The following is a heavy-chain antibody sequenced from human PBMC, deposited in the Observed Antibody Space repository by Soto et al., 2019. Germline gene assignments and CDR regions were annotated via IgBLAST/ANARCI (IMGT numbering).Heavy chain of an antibody. CDR3: AKDSATVTTEFWRTKKPRWFDP. D-gene: IGHD4-4*01. V-gene: IGHV3-23*01. CDR1: GFTFSSYA. Sequence: GGSLRLSCAASGFTFSSYAMSWVRQAPGKGLEWVSAISGSGGSTYYADSVKGRFTISRDNSKNTLYLQMNSLRAEDTAVYYCAKDSATVTTEFWRTKKPRWFDPWGQGTLVTVSS. J-gene: IGHJ5*02. CDR2: ISGSGGST.